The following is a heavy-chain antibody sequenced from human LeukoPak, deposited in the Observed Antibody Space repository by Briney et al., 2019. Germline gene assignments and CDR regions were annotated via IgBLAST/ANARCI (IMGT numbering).Heavy chain of an antibody. CDR2: ISSSGSTI. J-gene: IGHJ4*02. CDR1: GGSISSSSYY. CDR3: ARIGGTWTDY. D-gene: IGHD1/OR15-1a*01. Sequence: LSLTCTVSGGSISSSSYYWGWIRQPPGKGLEWVSYISSSGSTIYYADSVKGRFTISRDNAKNSLYLQMNSLRAEDTAVYYCARIGGTWTDYWGQGTLVTVSS. V-gene: IGHV3-11*04.